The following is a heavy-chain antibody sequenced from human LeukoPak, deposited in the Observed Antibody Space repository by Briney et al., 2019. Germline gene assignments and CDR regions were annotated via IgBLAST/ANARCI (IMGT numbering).Heavy chain of an antibody. Sequence: GGSLRLSCAASGFSFMNAWMIWVRRAPGKGLEWVGRIKSNADGGTPDYAAPERGRFTISRDDSKNTLYLQMNSLKTEDTAVYYCTTFYHEYSPYWGRGTLVTVSS. J-gene: IGHJ4*02. CDR3: TTFYHEYSPY. D-gene: IGHD2/OR15-2a*01. V-gene: IGHV3-15*01. CDR2: IKSNADGGTP. CDR1: GFSFMNAW.